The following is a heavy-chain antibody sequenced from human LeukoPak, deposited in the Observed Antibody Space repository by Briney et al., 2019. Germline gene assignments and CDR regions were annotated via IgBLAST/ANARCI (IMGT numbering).Heavy chain of an antibody. CDR1: GGSISSGGYY. CDR2: IYYSGST. J-gene: IGHJ6*02. V-gene: IGHV4-31*03. Sequence: PSETLSLTCTVSGGSISSGGYYWSWIRQHPGKGLEWIGYIYYSGSTYYNPSLKSRVTISADTSKNQFSLKLSSVTAADTAVYYCARSLKVVPAAEVNYYYYYGMDVWGQGTTVTVSS. CDR3: ARSLKVVPAAEVNYYYYYGMDV. D-gene: IGHD2-2*01.